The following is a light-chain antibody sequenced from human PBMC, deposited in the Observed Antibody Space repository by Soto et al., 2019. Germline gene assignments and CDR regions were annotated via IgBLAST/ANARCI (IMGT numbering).Light chain of an antibody. CDR1: QSISSW. CDR2: DAS. CDR3: QQYNSYSET. V-gene: IGKV1-5*01. Sequence: DIQMTQSPSTLSASVGDRVTITCRASQSISSWLAWYQQKPEKAPKLLIYDASSLESGVPSRFSGSGSGTEFTRTISSLQPDDFATYYCQQYNSYSETFGQGTKVEIK. J-gene: IGKJ1*01.